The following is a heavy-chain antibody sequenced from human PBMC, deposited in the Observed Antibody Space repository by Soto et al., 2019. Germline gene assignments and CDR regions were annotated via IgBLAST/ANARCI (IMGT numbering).Heavy chain of an antibody. J-gene: IGHJ5*02. CDR3: ARGYSLGVA. Sequence: ASVKVSCQTSGYTFTNFGLSWVRQAPGQGLEWMGWISAYNGNTNYAQNFQGRVTMTTDTSTSTAYMELRSLRSDDTAVYYCARGYSLGVAWGQGTLVTVSS. CDR1: GYTFTNFG. V-gene: IGHV1-18*01. D-gene: IGHD3-3*01. CDR2: ISAYNGNT.